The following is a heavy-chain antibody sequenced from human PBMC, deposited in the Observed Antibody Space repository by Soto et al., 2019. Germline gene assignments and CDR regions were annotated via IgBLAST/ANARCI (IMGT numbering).Heavy chain of an antibody. J-gene: IGHJ4*02. CDR1: GDTFSFYT. CDR3: AASYGSGYRAFDY. D-gene: IGHD3-10*01. V-gene: IGHV1-69*02. CDR2: VNPIVSMS. Sequence: SVKVSFKASGDTFSFYTINWVRQAPGLGLEWMGRVNPIVSMSNYAQKFQGRVTITADKSTNTAYMQLSSLRSEDTAIYYCAASYGSGYRAFDYWGQGALVTVSS.